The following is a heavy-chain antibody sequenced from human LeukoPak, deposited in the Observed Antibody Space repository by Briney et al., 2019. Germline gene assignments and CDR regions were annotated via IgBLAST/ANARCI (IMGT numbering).Heavy chain of an antibody. Sequence: PGGALRHPCAASGFTFSSFAMHWVRQAPGKGLERVAVLSYDGTNKYYADSVKGRFTISRDNSKNTLYLQMNSLRAEDTAIYYCAKEIDYGGNSFDYWGQGTLVTVSS. CDR2: LSYDGTNK. D-gene: IGHD4-23*01. J-gene: IGHJ4*02. V-gene: IGHV3-30*18. CDR1: GFTFSSFA. CDR3: AKEIDYGGNSFDY.